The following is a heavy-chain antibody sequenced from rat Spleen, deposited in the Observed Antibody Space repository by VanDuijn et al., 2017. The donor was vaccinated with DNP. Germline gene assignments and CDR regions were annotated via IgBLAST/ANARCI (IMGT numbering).Heavy chain of an antibody. CDR1: GFSLTSYN. CDR2: IWNTGGT. CDR3: ARDRTTGPDY. D-gene: IGHD1-11*01. Sequence: QVQLTESGPGLVQPSQTLSLTCTVAGFSLTSYNVHWVRQPPGKGLEWMGVIWNTGGTRYNSALKSRLTISKDTSKSQVFLKMNSLQTEDTATYYCARDRTTGPDYWGQGVMVTVSS. V-gene: IGHV2-41*01. J-gene: IGHJ2*01.